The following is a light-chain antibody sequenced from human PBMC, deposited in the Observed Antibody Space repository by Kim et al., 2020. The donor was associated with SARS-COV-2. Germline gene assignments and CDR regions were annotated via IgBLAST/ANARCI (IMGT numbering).Light chain of an antibody. CDR1: SIGSKS. CDR2: YDS. V-gene: IGLV3-21*04. J-gene: IGLJ2*01. Sequence: PGKTARITWGGASIGSKSVHWYQQKPGQAPVLVIYYDSDRPSGIPERFSGSNSGNTATLTISRVEAGDEADYYCQVWDSSSDHRVVFGGGTQLTVL. CDR3: QVWDSSSDHRVV.